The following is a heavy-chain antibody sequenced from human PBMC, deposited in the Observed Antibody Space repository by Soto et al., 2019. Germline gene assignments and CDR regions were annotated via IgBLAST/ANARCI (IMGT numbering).Heavy chain of an antibody. V-gene: IGHV3-74*01. CDR1: GFTFSSYW. Sequence: GGSLRLSCVASGFTFSSYWMHWVRQAPGKGLVWVSRSNSDGSTTSYADSVKGRFTISRDNAKNTLYLQMNSLRAEDTAVYNCARGGYGGYKHYHYCMDVPGQGTTVTGSS. D-gene: IGHD5-12*01. CDR2: SNSDGSTT. J-gene: IGHJ6*02. CDR3: ARGGYGGYKHYHYCMDV.